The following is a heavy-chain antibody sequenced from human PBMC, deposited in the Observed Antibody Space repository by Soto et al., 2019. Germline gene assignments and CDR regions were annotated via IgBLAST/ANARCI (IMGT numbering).Heavy chain of an antibody. Sequence: EVQLVESGGGLVKPGGSLRLSCAASGITFSKAWMNWVRQSPGKGLEWVGRIKSKSDGGTTDYAAPVKGRFTISRDDSKNTLCLQMNSLKTEDTDVYYCTTNFYSDYGMDVWGQGTTVTVSS. J-gene: IGHJ6*02. D-gene: IGHD4-4*01. CDR2: IKSKSDGGTT. CDR3: TTNFYSDYGMDV. V-gene: IGHV3-15*01. CDR1: GITFSKAW.